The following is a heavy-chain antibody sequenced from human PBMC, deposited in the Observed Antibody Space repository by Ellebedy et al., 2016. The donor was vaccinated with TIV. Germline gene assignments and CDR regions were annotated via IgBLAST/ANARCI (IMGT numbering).Heavy chain of an antibody. CDR2: IYPGDSDT. Sequence: ASVKVSCKASGYTFTTYWIGWVRQMPGKGLEWMGIIYPGDSDTRYNPSLQGQVTISADKSITAAYLQWSSLKASDTAMYYCARLTYDSSGYPVGFQHWGQGTLVTVSS. CDR1: GYTFTTYW. D-gene: IGHD3-22*01. CDR3: ARLTYDSSGYPVGFQH. V-gene: IGHV5-51*01. J-gene: IGHJ1*01.